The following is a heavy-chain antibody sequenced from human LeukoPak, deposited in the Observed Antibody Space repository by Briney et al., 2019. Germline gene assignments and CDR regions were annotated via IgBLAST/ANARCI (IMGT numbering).Heavy chain of an antibody. CDR3: ARDPGSANYGSGSYSSYVDY. Sequence: SETLSLTCTVSGGSISSYDWSWIRQPPGKGLEWIGNIYYNGSTNYNPSLKSRATTSVDTSRNQFSLKVNSVTAADTAVYYCARDPGSANYGSGSYSSYVDYWGQGTLVTVSS. J-gene: IGHJ4*02. D-gene: IGHD3-10*01. CDR1: GGSISSYD. V-gene: IGHV4-59*01. CDR2: IYYNGST.